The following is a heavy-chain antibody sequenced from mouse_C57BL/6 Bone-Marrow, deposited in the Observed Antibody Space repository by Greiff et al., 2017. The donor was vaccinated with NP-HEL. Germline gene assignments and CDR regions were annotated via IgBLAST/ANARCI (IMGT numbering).Heavy chain of an antibody. CDR2: IDPADGET. Sequence: EVQLQQSGAELVKPGASVKLSCTASGFNINDYYMHWVKQRTEQGLEWIGRIDPADGETNYAPKFQGKATITADTSSNTAYLQLSSLTSEDTAVYNCGPTGTEDYYAMDYWGQGTSVTVSS. CDR1: GFNINDYY. V-gene: IGHV14-2*01. J-gene: IGHJ4*01. CDR3: GPTGTEDYYAMDY. D-gene: IGHD4-1*02.